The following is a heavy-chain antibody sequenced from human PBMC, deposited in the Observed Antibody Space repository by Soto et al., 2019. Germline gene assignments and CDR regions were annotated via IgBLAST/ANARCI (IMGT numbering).Heavy chain of an antibody. Sequence: ASVKVSCKASGGTFSSYAISWVRQAPGQGLEWMGGIIPIFGTANYAQKFQGRVTITADESTSTAYMELSSLRSEDTAVYYCASEDTAMVSDYYYYGMDVWGQGTTVTVSS. D-gene: IGHD5-18*01. CDR2: IIPIFGTA. CDR3: ASEDTAMVSDYYYYGMDV. V-gene: IGHV1-69*13. J-gene: IGHJ6*02. CDR1: GGTFSSYA.